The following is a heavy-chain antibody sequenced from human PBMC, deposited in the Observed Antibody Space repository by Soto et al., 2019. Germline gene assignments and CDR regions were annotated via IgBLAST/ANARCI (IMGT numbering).Heavy chain of an antibody. CDR2: INPCGGST. CDR1: GYIFTNHY. Sequence: QVQLVQSGAEVKKPGASVKVSCKASGYIFTNHYIHWVRQAPGQGLEWMGIINPCGGSTNYLQKIQGKITMTRDTSTSTVYMQLSSLRSEDTAVYFCARADYYDSSGFYYDCWGQGTLVTVSS. J-gene: IGHJ4*02. CDR3: ARADYYDSSGFYYDC. V-gene: IGHV1-46*01. D-gene: IGHD3-22*01.